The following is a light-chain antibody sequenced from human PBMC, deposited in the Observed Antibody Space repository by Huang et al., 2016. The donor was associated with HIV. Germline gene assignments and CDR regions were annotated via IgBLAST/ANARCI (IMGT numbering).Light chain of an antibody. CDR2: DAS. J-gene: IGKJ3*01. CDR3: QQYDNLPLFT. Sequence: DIQMTQSPSSLSASVGERVTITCQASQDISNYLNWYQQQAGKAPKLLIYDASNLETGVPSRFSGSGSGTDFTFTISSLQPEDIATYYCQQYDNLPLFTFGPGTKVDIK. CDR1: QDISNY. V-gene: IGKV1-33*01.